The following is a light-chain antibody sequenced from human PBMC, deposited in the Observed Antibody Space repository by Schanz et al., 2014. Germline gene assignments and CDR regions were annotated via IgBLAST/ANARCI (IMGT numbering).Light chain of an antibody. V-gene: IGLV2-11*01. CDR1: SSDVGGYNY. CDR3: SSYAGSNHYV. J-gene: IGLJ1*01. CDR2: DVS. Sequence: QSVLTQPRSVSGSPGQSVTISCTGTSSDVGGYNYVSWYQQHPGKAPKLMIYDVSHRPSGVSNRFSGSKSGNTASLTVSGLQAEDEADYYCSSYAGSNHYVFGTGTKLTVL.